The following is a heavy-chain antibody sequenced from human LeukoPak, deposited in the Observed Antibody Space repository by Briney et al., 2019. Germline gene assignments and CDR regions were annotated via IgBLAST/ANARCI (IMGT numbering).Heavy chain of an antibody. J-gene: IGHJ4*02. CDR2: IYGGDSDT. Sequence: GESLQISCQGSGYRFSSNWIAWVRQIPGIGLEWMGSIYGGDSDTRYSPSFQGQVTISADKSISTAYLHWSSLKASDTAMYYCARGDYFDYWGQGTLLTVSS. CDR1: GYRFSSNW. CDR3: ARGDYFDY. V-gene: IGHV5-51*01.